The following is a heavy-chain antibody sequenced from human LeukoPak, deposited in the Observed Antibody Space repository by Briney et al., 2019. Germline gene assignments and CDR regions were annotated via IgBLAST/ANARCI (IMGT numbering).Heavy chain of an antibody. CDR2: ISGSGGST. J-gene: IGHJ5*02. V-gene: IGHV3-23*01. D-gene: IGHD6-13*01. Sequence: GGSLRLSCSAYGFTFSSYAMSWVRQDPGKGLEWVSAISGSGGSTYYADSVKGRFTISRDNSKNTLYLQMNSLRAEDTAVYYCAKYSSSLPFDPWGQGTLVTVSS. CDR1: GFTFSSYA. CDR3: AKYSSSLPFDP.